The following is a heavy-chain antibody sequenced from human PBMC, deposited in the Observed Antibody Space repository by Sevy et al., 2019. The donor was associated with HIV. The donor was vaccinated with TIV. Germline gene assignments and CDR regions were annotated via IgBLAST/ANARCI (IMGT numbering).Heavy chain of an antibody. CDR2: IYPGDSDT. J-gene: IGHJ4*02. D-gene: IGHD3-16*01. Sequence: GESLKISCKGSGYSFTSYWIGWVRQMPGKGLEWMGIIYPGDSDTRHSPSFQGQVTISADKSISTAYLQWSSLKASDTAMYYCARQNYDYVWGSYSFDYWGQGTLVTVSS. CDR1: GYSFTSYW. V-gene: IGHV5-51*01. CDR3: ARQNYDYVWGSYSFDY.